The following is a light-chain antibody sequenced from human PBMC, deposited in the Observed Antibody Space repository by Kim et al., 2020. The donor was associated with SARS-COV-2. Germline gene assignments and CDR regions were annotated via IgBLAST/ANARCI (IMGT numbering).Light chain of an antibody. CDR2: DVT. CDR1: SSDIGGYKY. Sequence: GQSVTISCAGTSSDIGGYKYVSWCQQHPGKAPRLMIYDVTGRASGVPDRFSGSRSGNTASLTISGLQAGDEADYYCCSYAGRYTWVFGGGTQLTVL. CDR3: CSYAGRYTWV. J-gene: IGLJ3*02. V-gene: IGLV2-11*01.